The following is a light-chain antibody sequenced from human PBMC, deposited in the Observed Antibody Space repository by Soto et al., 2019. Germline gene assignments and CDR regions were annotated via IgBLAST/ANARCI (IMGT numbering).Light chain of an antibody. V-gene: IGKV1-17*01. CDR1: QGITHD. Sequence: DIQVTQSPSSLSASVGDRVTITCRASQGITHDLGWYQQKPGKAPKRLIYDASNIQSGVPSSFSGSGSGTDFTLTISSLQPEDFATYEYLQHYSYPWTFGQGTKVESK. CDR3: LQHYSYPWT. J-gene: IGKJ1*01. CDR2: DAS.